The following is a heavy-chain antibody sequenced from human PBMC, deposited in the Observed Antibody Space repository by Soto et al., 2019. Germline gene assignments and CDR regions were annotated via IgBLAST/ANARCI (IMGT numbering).Heavy chain of an antibody. CDR2: IGTSDSSI. J-gene: IGHJ4*02. D-gene: IGHD3-10*01. V-gene: IGHV3-21*02. CDR3: ARELSTMIRAYN. CDR1: GFTFSSHN. Sequence: EVQLVECGGGLVKPGGSLRRSCAASGFTFSSHNIYWFRQPPGKGLEWVSSIGTSDSSIYYADSVRGRFTISKDNAKNSVYLQMDSLRAEDTAIYHCARELSTMIRAYNWAQGTLVTVSS.